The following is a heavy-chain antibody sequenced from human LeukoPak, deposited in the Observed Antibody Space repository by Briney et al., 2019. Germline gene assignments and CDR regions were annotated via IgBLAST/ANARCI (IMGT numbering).Heavy chain of an antibody. J-gene: IGHJ5*02. Sequence: GASVKVSCKASGHTFTTYYVHLVRQAPGQGLEWMGVINPSGDGTNYPQRFQGRVTLTRDTSTSTVYMELTSLRSEDTAMYYCAKETPNTGWFDPWGQGTLVTVS. D-gene: IGHD1-14*01. CDR1: GHTFTTYY. V-gene: IGHV1-46*01. CDR3: AKETPNTGWFDP. CDR2: INPSGDGT.